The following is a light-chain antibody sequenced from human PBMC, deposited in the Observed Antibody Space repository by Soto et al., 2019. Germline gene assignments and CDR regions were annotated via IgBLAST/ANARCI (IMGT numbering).Light chain of an antibody. CDR2: AAS. CDR1: QSISSY. Sequence: DIQMTQSPSSLSASVGDRVTITCRASQSISSYLNWYQQKPGKAPMLLIYAASSLQSGVPSRFSGSGSGTDFTLTISSLQPEDFATYYCQQSYSTPPWTVGQGTKVEIK. J-gene: IGKJ1*01. V-gene: IGKV1-39*01. CDR3: QQSYSTPPWT.